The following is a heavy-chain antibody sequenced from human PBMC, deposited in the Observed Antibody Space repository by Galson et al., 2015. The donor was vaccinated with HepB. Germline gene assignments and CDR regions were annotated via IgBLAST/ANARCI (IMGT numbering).Heavy chain of an antibody. J-gene: IGHJ4*02. CDR3: ARDRGVGGSYEVFDY. D-gene: IGHD1-26*01. CDR2: ISYDGSNK. V-gene: IGHV3-30-3*01. Sequence: SLRLSCAASGFTFSSYAMHWVRQAPGKGLEWVAVISYDGSNKYYADSVKGRFTISRDNSKNTLYLQMNSLRAEDTAVYYCARDRGVGGSYEVFDYWGQGTLVTVSS. CDR1: GFTFSSYA.